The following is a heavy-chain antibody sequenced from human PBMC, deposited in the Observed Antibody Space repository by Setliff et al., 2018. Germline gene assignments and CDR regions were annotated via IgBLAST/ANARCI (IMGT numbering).Heavy chain of an antibody. CDR1: GFTFSSYS. D-gene: IGHD3-3*01. CDR3: ARGPYYDFWSGYGADAFDI. Sequence: GESLRLSCAASGFTFSSYSMNWVRQAPGKGLEWVSYISSSSSTIYYADSVKGRFTISRDNAKNSLYLQMNSLRAEDTAVYCCARGPYYDFWSGYGADAFDIWGQGTMVTVS. J-gene: IGHJ3*02. V-gene: IGHV3-48*01. CDR2: ISSSSSTI.